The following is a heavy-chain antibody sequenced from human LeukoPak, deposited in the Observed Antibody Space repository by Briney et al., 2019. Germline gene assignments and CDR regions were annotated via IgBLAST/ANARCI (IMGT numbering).Heavy chain of an antibody. CDR3: ARDISIAAALD. V-gene: IGHV3-7*01. Sequence: PGGSLRLSCAASGFTFSSYWMSWVRQAPGKGLEWVANIKQDGSEKYYVDSVKGRFTISRDNSKNTLYLQMNSLRAEDTAVYYCARDISIAAALDWGQGTLVTVSS. CDR2: IKQDGSEK. J-gene: IGHJ1*01. CDR1: GFTFSSYW. D-gene: IGHD6-13*01.